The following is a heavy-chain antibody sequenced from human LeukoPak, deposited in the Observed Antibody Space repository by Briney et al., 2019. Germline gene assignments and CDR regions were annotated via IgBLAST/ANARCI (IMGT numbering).Heavy chain of an antibody. D-gene: IGHD6-19*01. Sequence: GGSLRLSCAASGFTFSSYAMSWVRQAPGKGLEWVSAISGSGGSTYYADSAKGRFTISRDNSKNALYLQMNSLRAEDTAVYYCASEGEAVAGGEGYFDYWGQGTLVTVSS. CDR1: GFTFSSYA. V-gene: IGHV3-23*01. CDR2: ISGSGGST. J-gene: IGHJ4*02. CDR3: ASEGEAVAGGEGYFDY.